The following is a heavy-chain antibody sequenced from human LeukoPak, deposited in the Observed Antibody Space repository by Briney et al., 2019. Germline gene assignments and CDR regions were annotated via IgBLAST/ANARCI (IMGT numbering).Heavy chain of an antibody. CDR1: GYTLTSYY. Sequence: GASVKVSCKASGYTLTSYYMHWIRQAPGQGLEWMGIINPTGGSTNYAQKFQGRVTMTRDMSASTVYMELSRLRSEDTAVYYCARFYDSSGYYSNWLDPWGQGTLVSVSS. J-gene: IGHJ5*02. D-gene: IGHD3-22*01. CDR2: INPTGGST. V-gene: IGHV1-46*01. CDR3: ARFYDSSGYYSNWLDP.